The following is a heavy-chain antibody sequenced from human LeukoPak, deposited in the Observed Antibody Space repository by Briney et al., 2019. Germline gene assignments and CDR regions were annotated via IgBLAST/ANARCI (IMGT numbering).Heavy chain of an antibody. J-gene: IGHJ3*02. D-gene: IGHD3-10*01. CDR1: GFTFSSYN. CDR2: ISSSGSYI. V-gene: IGHV3-21*01. Sequence: KPGGSLRLSCAASGFTFSSYNMNWVRQAPGKGLEWVSSISSSGSYIYYADSVKGRFTISRDNAKNSLCLQMKSLRADDTAVYYCARASVATMVWGVTLPHAFDIWGQGTMVTVSS. CDR3: ARASVATMVWGVTLPHAFDI.